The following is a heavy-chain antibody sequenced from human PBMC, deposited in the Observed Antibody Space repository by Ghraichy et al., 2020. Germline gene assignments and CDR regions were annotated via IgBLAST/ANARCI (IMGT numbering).Heavy chain of an antibody. V-gene: IGHV3-21*01. CDR2: ISSSSSYI. D-gene: IGHD3-3*01. J-gene: IGHJ4*02. CDR3: AREHYDFWSGSPPDVGY. CDR1: GFTFSSYS. Sequence: GGSLRLSCAAFGFTFSSYSMNWVRQAPGKGLEWVSSISSSSSYIYYADSVKGRFTISRDNAKNSLYLQMNSLRAGDTAVYYCAREHYDFWSGSPPDVGYWGQGTLVTVSS.